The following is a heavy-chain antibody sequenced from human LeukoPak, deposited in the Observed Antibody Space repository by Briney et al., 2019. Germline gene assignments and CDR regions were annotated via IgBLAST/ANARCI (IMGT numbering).Heavy chain of an antibody. CDR3: AREGGDIVVVPEDY. CDR2: IYHSGST. V-gene: IGHV4-38-2*02. Sequence: PSETLSLACAVSGYSISSGYYWSWIRQPPGKGLEGIGRIYHSGSTYYNPSLKSRVTISVDTSKNQFSLKLSSVTAADTAVYYCAREGGDIVVVPEDYWGQGTLVTVSS. CDR1: GYSISSGYY. D-gene: IGHD2-2*01. J-gene: IGHJ4*02.